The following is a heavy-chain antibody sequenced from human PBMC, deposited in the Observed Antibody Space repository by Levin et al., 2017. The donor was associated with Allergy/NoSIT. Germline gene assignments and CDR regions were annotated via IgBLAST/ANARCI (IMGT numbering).Heavy chain of an antibody. Sequence: GGSLRLSCFASGFTFSLYWMAWVRQPPGKGLEWVANIKPDGSGRYHAESLKGRITITRDNAENSLYLQMNSLRVEDTAIYYCARGTSDWPEVDYWGQGTLVNVPS. V-gene: IGHV3-7*01. CDR1: GFTFSLYW. D-gene: IGHD2-2*01. CDR2: IKPDGSGR. J-gene: IGHJ4*02. CDR3: ARGTSDWPEVDY.